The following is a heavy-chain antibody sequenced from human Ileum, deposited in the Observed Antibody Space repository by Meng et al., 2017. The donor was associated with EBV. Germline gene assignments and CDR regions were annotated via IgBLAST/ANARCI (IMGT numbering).Heavy chain of an antibody. D-gene: IGHD1-26*01. CDR2: IYYSGTT. V-gene: IGHV4-28*01. CDR3: ARNSESGSYIDY. J-gene: IGHJ4*02. Sequence: QVQLQGPGPGLVKPSDTLSSTCAVSGYSISTTNWWGWIRQPPGKGLEWIGHIYYSGTTYNNPSLKSRVTMSIDPSKNQFSLKLSSVTAVDTAVYYCARNSESGSYIDYWGLGTLVTVSS. CDR1: GYSISTTNW.